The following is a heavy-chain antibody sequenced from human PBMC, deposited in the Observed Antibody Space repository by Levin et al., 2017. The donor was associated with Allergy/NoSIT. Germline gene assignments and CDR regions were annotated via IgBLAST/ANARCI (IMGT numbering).Heavy chain of an antibody. Sequence: NSSETLSRTCVISGDSVSSNTAAWNWIRQSPSRGLEWLGRTYFRSKWINEYAESVKSRISVNPDTSKNQFSLHLNSVTPDDTAVYYCTRDPGRGYGMDVWGQGTTVTVSS. CDR1: GDSVSSNTAA. V-gene: IGHV6-1*01. CDR3: TRDPGRGYGMDV. J-gene: IGHJ6*02. CDR2: TYFRSKWIN.